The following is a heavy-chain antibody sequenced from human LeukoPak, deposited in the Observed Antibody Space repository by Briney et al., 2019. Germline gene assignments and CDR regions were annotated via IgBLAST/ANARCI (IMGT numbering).Heavy chain of an antibody. CDR1: GLTSSGYS. J-gene: IGHJ3*02. D-gene: IGHD6-13*01. V-gene: IGHV3-21*01. Sequence: RGSLSLSCVASGLTSSGYSTNGVCEAPGRGLESVSSICSRSSNADSVKGRFTISRDNAKNSLYLQMNSLRAEDTAVYYCARDHRYSSSAKDDAFDIWGQGTMVTVSS. CDR2: ICSRSS. CDR3: ARDHRYSSSAKDDAFDI.